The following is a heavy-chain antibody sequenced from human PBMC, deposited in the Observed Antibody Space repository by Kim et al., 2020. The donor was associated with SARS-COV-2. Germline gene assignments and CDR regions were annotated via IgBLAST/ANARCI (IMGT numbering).Heavy chain of an antibody. D-gene: IGHD3-22*01. J-gene: IGHJ4*02. CDR3: ARDLTSTYYYDSSGYFLPLGY. CDR2: LWYDGSNK. Sequence: GGSLRLSCAASGFTFSSYGMHWVRQAPGKGLEWVAVLWYDGSNKYYADSVKGRFTISRDNSKNTLYLQMNSLRAEDTAVYYFARDLTSTYYYDSSGYFLPLGYWGQGTLVTISS. V-gene: IGHV3-33*01. CDR1: GFTFSSYG.